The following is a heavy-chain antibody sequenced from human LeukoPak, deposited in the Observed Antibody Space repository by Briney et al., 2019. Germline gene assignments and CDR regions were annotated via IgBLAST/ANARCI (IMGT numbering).Heavy chain of an antibody. J-gene: IGHJ4*02. Sequence: PGGSLRLSCAASGFTFSDYYMSWSRQAPGKGLEWLSYISPSTTHTSYADSVKGRFTISRDNAKNSLYLQMNSLRAEDTAVYYCARQILRLGELSPIDYWGQGTLVTVSS. CDR1: GFTFSDYY. CDR3: ARQILRLGELSPIDY. V-gene: IGHV3-11*06. CDR2: ISPSTTHT. D-gene: IGHD3-16*02.